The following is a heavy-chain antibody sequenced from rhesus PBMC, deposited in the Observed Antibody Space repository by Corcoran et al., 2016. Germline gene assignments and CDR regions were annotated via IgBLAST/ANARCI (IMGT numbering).Heavy chain of an antibody. CDR1: GFTFSTYN. J-gene: IGHJ4*01. D-gene: IGHD6-25*01. CDR3: ATRKGQGDY. CDR2: INTGGDRT. V-gene: IGHV3S25*01. Sequence: ELQLVESGVGLVQPGGSLRLFCAASGFTFSTYNRYWVRQAPGKGLEWIAGINTGGDRTDYADSVKGRFTISRDNSKNTLYLQMNSLRAEDTAVYYCATRKGQGDYWGQGVLVTVSS.